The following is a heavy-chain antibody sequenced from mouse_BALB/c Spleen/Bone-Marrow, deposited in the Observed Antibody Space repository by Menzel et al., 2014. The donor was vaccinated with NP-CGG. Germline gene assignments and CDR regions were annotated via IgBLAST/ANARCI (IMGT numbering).Heavy chain of an antibody. CDR1: GFTFNTYA. CDR3: VRQNYDYAWFAY. CDR2: IRSKSNNYAT. V-gene: IGHV10-1*02. J-gene: IGHJ3*01. D-gene: IGHD2-4*01. Sequence: VQLQQSGGGLVQPKGSLKLSCAASGFTFNTYAMNWVRQAPGKGSEWVARIRSKSNNYATYYADSVKDRFTISRDDSQSMLYLQMNNLKTEDTAMYYCVRQNYDYAWFAYWGQGTLVTVSA.